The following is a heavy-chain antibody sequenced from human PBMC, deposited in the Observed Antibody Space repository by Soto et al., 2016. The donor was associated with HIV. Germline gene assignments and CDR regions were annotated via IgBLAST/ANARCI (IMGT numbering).Heavy chain of an antibody. J-gene: IGHJ4*02. D-gene: IGHD3-22*01. CDR2: ISGSGGST. CDR3: AKGDYYDSSGFIDY. CDR1: GFTFSSYA. V-gene: IGHV3-23*01. Sequence: EVQLLESGGGLVQPGGSLRLSCAASGFTFSSYAMSWVRQAPGKGLEWVSAISGSGGSTYYADSVKSRFTISRDNSKNTLYLQMNSLRAEDTAVYYCAKGDYYDSSGFIDYVGPREPWSPSPQ.